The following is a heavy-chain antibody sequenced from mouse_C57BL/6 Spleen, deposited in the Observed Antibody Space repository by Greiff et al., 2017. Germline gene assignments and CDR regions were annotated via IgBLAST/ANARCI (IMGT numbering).Heavy chain of an antibody. D-gene: IGHD3-2*02. V-gene: IGHV1-69*01. Sequence: VQLQQPGAELVMPGASVKLSCKASGYTFTSYWMHWVKQRPGQGLEWIGEIDPSDSYTNYNQKFKGKFTLTVDKSSSTPYMQLSRLKSEDSAVYSGASWGGSGYVASWGQGTLVPVSA. CDR1: GYTFTSYW. CDR2: IDPSDSYT. CDR3: ASWGGSGYVAS. J-gene: IGHJ3*01.